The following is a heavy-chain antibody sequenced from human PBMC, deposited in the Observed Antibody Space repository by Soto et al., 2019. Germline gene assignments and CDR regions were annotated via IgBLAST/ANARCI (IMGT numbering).Heavy chain of an antibody. V-gene: IGHV3-33*01. Sequence: QVQLVESGGGVVQPGRSLRLSCAASGFTFSSYGMHGVRQAPGKGLEWVAVIWYDGSNKYYADSVKGRFTISRDNSKNTLYLQMNSLRAEDTAVYYCARDLITISGIEYWGQGTMVTVSS. CDR2: IWYDGSNK. D-gene: IGHD3-3*01. CDR1: GFTFSSYG. CDR3: ARDLITISGIEY. J-gene: IGHJ4*02.